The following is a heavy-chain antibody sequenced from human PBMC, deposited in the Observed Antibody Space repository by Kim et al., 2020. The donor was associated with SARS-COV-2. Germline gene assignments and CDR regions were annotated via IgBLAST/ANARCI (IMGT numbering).Heavy chain of an antibody. V-gene: IGHV4-39*01. CDR1: GVSISSSGYY. Sequence: SETLSLTCTVSGVSISSSGYYWGWIRQPPGKGLEYIGTLSYSGSTYYNPSLKGRVTMSLDTSKNQFSLKLTSVTAADTAMYFCAGQASNYDYANYWGQGTLVTVSS. CDR2: LSYSGST. CDR3: AGQASNYDYANY. D-gene: IGHD3-16*01. J-gene: IGHJ4*02.